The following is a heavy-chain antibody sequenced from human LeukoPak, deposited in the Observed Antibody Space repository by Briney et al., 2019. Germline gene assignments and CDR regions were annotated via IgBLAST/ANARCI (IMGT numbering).Heavy chain of an antibody. D-gene: IGHD3-10*01. V-gene: IGHV4-59*01. CDR1: GGSISNFY. J-gene: IGHJ4*02. CDR3: ASGPRNYYYSGSYHY. CDR2: IYYGGDT. Sequence: SETLSLTCSVSGGSISNFYWSWIRQPPGRGLEWIGYIYYGGDTNYNPSLRSRVTISMDTSKNQFSLKVNSVTAADTAVYFCASGPRNYYYSGSYHYWGQGTLVTVSS.